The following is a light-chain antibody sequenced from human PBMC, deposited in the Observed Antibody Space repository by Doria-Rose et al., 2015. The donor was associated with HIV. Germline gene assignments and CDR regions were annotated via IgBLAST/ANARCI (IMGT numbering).Light chain of an antibody. CDR3: QQRSNWPPIFT. V-gene: IGKV3-11*01. CDR2: DAS. CDR1: QSVSSN. Sequence: EIVLTQSPAPLSLSTGERATLSCRASQSVSSNLAWYQQKPGQAPRLLIYDASNRATGIPARFSGSGSGTDFTLTISSLEPEDFAVYFCQQRSNWPPIFTFGPGTKVDI. J-gene: IGKJ3*01.